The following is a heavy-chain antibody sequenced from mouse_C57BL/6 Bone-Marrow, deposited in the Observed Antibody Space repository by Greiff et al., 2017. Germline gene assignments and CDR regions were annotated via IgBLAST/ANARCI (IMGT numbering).Heavy chain of an antibody. CDR2: IYPGDGDT. CDR3: ARSRVYGNPYFDY. Sequence: QVQLQQSGPELVKPGASVKISCKASGYAFSSSWMNWVKQRPGKGLEWIGRIYPGDGDTNYNGKFKGKATLTADKSSSTAYMQLSSLTSEDSAVYFCARSRVYGNPYFDYWGQGTTLTVSS. D-gene: IGHD2-1*01. CDR1: GYAFSSSW. J-gene: IGHJ2*01. V-gene: IGHV1-82*01.